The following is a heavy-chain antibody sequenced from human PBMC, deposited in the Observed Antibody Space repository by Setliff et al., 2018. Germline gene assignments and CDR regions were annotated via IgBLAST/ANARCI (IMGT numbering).Heavy chain of an antibody. CDR3: TTDNAGVNGDYADYYYYYGLDV. J-gene: IGHJ6*02. CDR2: IKSKTDGGTT. V-gene: IGHV3-15*01. D-gene: IGHD4-17*01. Sequence: PGGSLRLSCAASGLSFRDHFMDWVRQAPGTGLEWVGRIKSKTDGGTTDYAAPVKDRFTISRDDSKNTLYLQMNSLKTEDTAVYYCTTDNAGVNGDYADYYYYYGLDVWGQGTTVTVSS. CDR1: GLSFRDHF.